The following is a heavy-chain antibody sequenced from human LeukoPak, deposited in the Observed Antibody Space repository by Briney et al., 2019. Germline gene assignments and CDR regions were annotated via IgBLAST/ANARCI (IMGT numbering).Heavy chain of an antibody. CDR3: ARDTISPNSPFDAFDI. CDR1: GDSVSSGGYS. CDR2: IYHSGST. J-gene: IGHJ3*02. V-gene: IGHV4-30-2*01. D-gene: IGHD3-10*01. Sequence: SQTLSLTCAVSGDSVSSGGYSWSWIRQPPGEGLEWIGYIYHSGSTYYNPSLKSRVTISVDRSKNQFSLKLSSVTAADTAVYYCARDTISPNSPFDAFDIWGQGTMVTVSS.